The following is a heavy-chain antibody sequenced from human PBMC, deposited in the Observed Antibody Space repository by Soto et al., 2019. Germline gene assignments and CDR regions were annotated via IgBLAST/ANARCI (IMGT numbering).Heavy chain of an antibody. D-gene: IGHD7-27*01. CDR1: GFTFSSYA. V-gene: IGHV3-30-3*01. Sequence: PGGSLRLSCAASGFTFSSYAMHWVRQAPGKGLEWVAVISYDGSNKYYADSVKGRFTISRDNSKNTLYLQMNSLRGEDTAVYYCARPLHTGDRIFDYWGQGTLLTVSS. CDR2: ISYDGSNK. CDR3: ARPLHTGDRIFDY. J-gene: IGHJ4*02.